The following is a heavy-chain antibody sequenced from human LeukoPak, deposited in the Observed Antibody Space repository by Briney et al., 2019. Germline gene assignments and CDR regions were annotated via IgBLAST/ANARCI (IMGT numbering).Heavy chain of an antibody. V-gene: IGHV4-59*12. CDR3: ARDLTGYESNGWYEY. D-gene: IGHD6-19*01. CDR1: GGSISSYY. Sequence: PSETLSLTCTVSGGSISSYYWSWIRQPPGKGLEWIGYIYYSGSTNYNPSLKSRVTISVDTSKNQFSLKLSSVTAADTAMYYCARDLTGYESNGWYEYWGQGTLVSVSS. J-gene: IGHJ4*02. CDR2: IYYSGST.